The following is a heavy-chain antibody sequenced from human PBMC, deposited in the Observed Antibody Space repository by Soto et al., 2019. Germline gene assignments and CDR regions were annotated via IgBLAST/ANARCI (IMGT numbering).Heavy chain of an antibody. D-gene: IGHD2-2*01. CDR2: ISGRGDNS. CDR1: GFTFSSYA. V-gene: IGHV3-23*01. CDR3: ANAYCSSTSCRAEYFQH. Sequence: EVQLLESGGGLVQPGGSLRLSCAASGFTFSSYAMSWVRQAPGKGLEWVSAISGRGDNSYYADSVKGRFTISRDNSKNTLYLQMNSLRDEDTAVYYCANAYCSSTSCRAEYFQHWGQGTLVTVSS. J-gene: IGHJ1*01.